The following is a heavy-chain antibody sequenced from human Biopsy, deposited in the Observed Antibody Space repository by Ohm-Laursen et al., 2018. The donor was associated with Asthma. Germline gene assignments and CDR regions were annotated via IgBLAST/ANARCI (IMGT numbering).Heavy chain of an antibody. CDR1: GITFSTYG. CDR2: IWYDGRKK. J-gene: IGHJ6*02. D-gene: IGHD6-6*01. CDR3: ARKIAARGGMGV. Sequence: RSLRLSCAASGITFSTYGMHWVRQAPGKGLEWVSFIWYDGRKKTYADSVKGRFTISRDNSKNTLYLQMNSLRAEDTAVYYCARKIAARGGMGVWGQGTTATVSS. V-gene: IGHV3-33*01.